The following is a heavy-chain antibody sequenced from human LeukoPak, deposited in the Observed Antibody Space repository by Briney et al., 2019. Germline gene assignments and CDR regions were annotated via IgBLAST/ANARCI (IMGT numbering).Heavy chain of an antibody. CDR3: ARRGQDY. Sequence: GASVKVSCKASGYTLTRYYMHWVRQAPRQGREWMGWINPHSGDTNYAQKIKGRVTMTTDTSISTAYKELSRLRSDDATVYYCARRGQDYWGQGTLVTVSS. CDR1: GYTLTRYY. V-gene: IGHV1-2*02. D-gene: IGHD3-10*01. J-gene: IGHJ4*02. CDR2: INPHSGDT.